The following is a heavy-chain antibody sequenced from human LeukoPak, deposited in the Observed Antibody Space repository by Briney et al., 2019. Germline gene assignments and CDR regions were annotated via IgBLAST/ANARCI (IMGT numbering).Heavy chain of an antibody. CDR3: ARRQGFWSGYLNWFDP. CDR2: INPNSGGT. Sequence: ASVKVSCKASGYTFTGYYMHWVRQAPGQGLEWMGWINPNSGGTNYAQKFQGRVTMTRDTSISTAYMELSRLRSDDTAVYYCARRQGFWSGYLNWFDPWGQGTLVTVSS. CDR1: GYTFTGYY. V-gene: IGHV1-2*02. D-gene: IGHD3-3*01. J-gene: IGHJ5*02.